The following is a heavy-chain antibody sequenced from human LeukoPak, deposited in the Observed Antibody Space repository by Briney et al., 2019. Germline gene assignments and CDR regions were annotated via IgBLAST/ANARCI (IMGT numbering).Heavy chain of an antibody. CDR1: GYTFTSYG. D-gene: IGHD1-26*01. CDR3: ARVKRRGSYSYGMDV. CDR2: ISAYNGNT. V-gene: IGHV1-18*01. Sequence: ASVKVSCKASGYTFTSYGISWVRQAPGQGLEWMGWISAYNGNTNHAQKLQGRVTMTTDTSTSTAYMELRSLRSDDTAVYYCARVKRRGSYSYGMDVWGQGTTVTVSS. J-gene: IGHJ6*02.